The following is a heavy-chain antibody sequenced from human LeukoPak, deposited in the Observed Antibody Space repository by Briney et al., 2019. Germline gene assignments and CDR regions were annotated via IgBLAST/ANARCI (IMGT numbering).Heavy chain of an antibody. J-gene: IGHJ4*02. V-gene: IGHV4-59*08. CDR3: ASRAAGAFDY. Sequence: ASETLSLTCTVSGGSISSYYWSWIRQPPGKGLEWIGYIYYSGSTNYNPSLKSRVTISVDTSKNQFSLNLSSVTAADTAVYYCASRAAGAFDYWGQGTLVTVSS. D-gene: IGHD6-13*01. CDR2: IYYSGST. CDR1: GGSISSYY.